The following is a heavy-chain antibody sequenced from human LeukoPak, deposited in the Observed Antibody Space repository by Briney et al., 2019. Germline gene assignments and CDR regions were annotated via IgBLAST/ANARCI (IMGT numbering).Heavy chain of an antibody. J-gene: IGHJ4*02. V-gene: IGHV4-4*07. D-gene: IGHD3-3*01. Sequence: PSETLSLTCTVYGGSISSYYWSWIRQPAGKGLEWIGRIYTSGSTNYNPSLKSRVTMSVDTSKNQFSLKLSSVTAADTAVYYCAYYDFWSGYFNWGQGTLVTVSS. CDR1: GGSISSYY. CDR2: IYTSGST. CDR3: AYYDFWSGYFN.